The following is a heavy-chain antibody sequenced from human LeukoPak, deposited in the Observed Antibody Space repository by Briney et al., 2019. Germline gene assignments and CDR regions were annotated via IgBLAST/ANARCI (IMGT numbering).Heavy chain of an antibody. CDR2: IYYSGST. J-gene: IGHJ5*02. Sequence: SETLSLTCTVSGDSIRNYYWSWIRQPPGKGLEWIAYIYYSGSTSYNPSLKSRVTMLIDPSKSQFSLKLTSVTAADTAVYYCTSHRGGYSSAWGQGTLVTVSS. CDR3: TSHRGGYSSA. D-gene: IGHD3-16*01. V-gene: IGHV4-59*01. CDR1: GDSIRNYY.